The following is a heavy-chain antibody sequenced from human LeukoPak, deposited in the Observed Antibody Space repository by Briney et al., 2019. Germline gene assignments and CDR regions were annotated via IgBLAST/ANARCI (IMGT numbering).Heavy chain of an antibody. V-gene: IGHV3-30*18. CDR3: AKEEEMATIHYYYYGMDV. D-gene: IGHD5-24*01. CDR1: GFTFSSYG. J-gene: IGHJ6*02. Sequence: GGSLRLSCAASGFTFSSYGMHWVRQAPGKGLEWVAVISYDGSNKYYADSVKGRFTISRDNAKNTLYWQMNSLRAEDTAVYYCAKEEEMATIHYYYYGMDVWGQGTTVTVSS. CDR2: ISYDGSNK.